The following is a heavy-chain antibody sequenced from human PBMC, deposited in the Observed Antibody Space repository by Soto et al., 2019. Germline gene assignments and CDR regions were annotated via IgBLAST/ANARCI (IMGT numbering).Heavy chain of an antibody. Sequence: SETLSLTCAVYGGSLSTYYWTWIRQPPGKGLEWIGEIDQTGSTNYSPSLKSRLTISIDTSKNQFSLRLSSVTAADTAIYYCATRITVFGLLIPPFDPWGQGTQVTVSS. CDR3: ATRITVFGLLIPPFDP. J-gene: IGHJ5*02. CDR1: GGSLSTYY. D-gene: IGHD3-3*01. V-gene: IGHV4-34*01. CDR2: IDQTGST.